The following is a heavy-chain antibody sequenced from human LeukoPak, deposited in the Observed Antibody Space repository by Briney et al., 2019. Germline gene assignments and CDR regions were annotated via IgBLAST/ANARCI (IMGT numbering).Heavy chain of an antibody. Sequence: SETLSLTCTVSGGSISSYYWSWIRQPPGKGLEWIGYIYYSGSTNYNPSLKSRVTISVGTSKNQFSLKLSSVTAADTAVYYCARDLYYYDSSGYYYRYFDYWGQGTLVTVSS. CDR2: IYYSGST. D-gene: IGHD3-22*01. CDR1: GGSISSYY. V-gene: IGHV4-59*01. CDR3: ARDLYYYDSSGYYYRYFDY. J-gene: IGHJ4*02.